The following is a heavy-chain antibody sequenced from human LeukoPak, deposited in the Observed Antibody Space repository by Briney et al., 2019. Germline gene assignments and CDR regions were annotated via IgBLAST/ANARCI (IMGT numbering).Heavy chain of an antibody. CDR3: ARFSQYYDSPTHYLDY. CDR2: IYYSGST. Sequence: PSETLSLTCTVSGGSISSSSYYWGWIRQPPGKGLEWIGSIYYSGSTYHNPSLKSRVTISVDTSKNQFSLKLSSVTAADTAVYYCARFSQYYDSPTHYLDYWGQGILVTVSS. D-gene: IGHD2/OR15-2a*01. CDR1: GGSISSSSYY. J-gene: IGHJ4*02. V-gene: IGHV4-39*01.